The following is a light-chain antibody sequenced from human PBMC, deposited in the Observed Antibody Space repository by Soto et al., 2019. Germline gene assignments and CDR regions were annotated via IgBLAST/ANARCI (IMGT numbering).Light chain of an antibody. V-gene: IGKV1-5*01. CDR2: DAS. J-gene: IGKJ4*01. CDR3: QEYSSYST. CDR1: QPISTW. Sequence: DIQVTQSPSTLSASVGDRVTITCRASQPISTWLAWYQEKPGKAPKLLIYDASNLGSEVPLRFSGSGSGTDFTLTISSLQPDDFATYYCQEYSSYSTFGGGTKVDIK.